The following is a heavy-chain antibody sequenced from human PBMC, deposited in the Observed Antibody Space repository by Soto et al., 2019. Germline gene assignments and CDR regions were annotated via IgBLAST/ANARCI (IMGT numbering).Heavy chain of an antibody. D-gene: IGHD3-3*01. V-gene: IGHV3-23*01. CDR3: AKALRFLGGLSYGMAV. CDR2: ISGSGGST. Sequence: EVQLLESGGGLVQPGGSLRLSCAASGFTFSNYAMSWVRQAPGKGLEWVSAISGSGGSTYYADSVKGRFTISRDNSKNPLYLQMNSLRAEDTAVYYWAKALRFLGGLSYGMAVGGQGTTVPVSS. CDR1: GFTFSNYA. J-gene: IGHJ6*02.